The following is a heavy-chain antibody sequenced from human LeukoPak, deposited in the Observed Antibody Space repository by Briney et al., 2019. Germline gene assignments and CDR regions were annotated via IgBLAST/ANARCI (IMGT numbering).Heavy chain of an antibody. CDR2: IKQEGSET. V-gene: IGHV3-7*01. Sequence: GGSLRLSCAASGFTFSSYGMSWVRPAPGKGLEWVANIKQEGSETYYVDSGKGRFTISRDNAKNSLYPQMNSLRAEDTAVYYCARAHNWKYGTFDYWGQGTLVTVSS. CDR1: GFTFSSYG. J-gene: IGHJ4*02. D-gene: IGHD1-7*01. CDR3: ARAHNWKYGTFDY.